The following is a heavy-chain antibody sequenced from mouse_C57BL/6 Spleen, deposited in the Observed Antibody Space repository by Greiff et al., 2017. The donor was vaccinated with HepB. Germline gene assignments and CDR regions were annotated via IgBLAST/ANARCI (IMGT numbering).Heavy chain of an antibody. CDR2: IYPGNSDT. J-gene: IGHJ2*01. CDR3: TNGLITTVVAKGHFDY. D-gene: IGHD1-1*01. V-gene: IGHV1-5*01. CDR1: GYTFTSYW. Sequence: EVQLQQSGTVLARPGASVKMSCKTSGYTFTSYWMHWVKQRPGQGLEWIGAIYPGNSDTSYNQKFKGKAKLTAVTSASTAYMELSSLTNEDSAVYYCTNGLITTVVAKGHFDYWGQGTTRTVSS.